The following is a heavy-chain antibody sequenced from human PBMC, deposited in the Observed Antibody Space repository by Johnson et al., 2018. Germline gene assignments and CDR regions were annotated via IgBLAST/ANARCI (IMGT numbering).Heavy chain of an antibody. CDR2: ISYDGSNK. CDR3: ERASVVTSEYFQH. CDR1: GFTFSSYA. D-gene: IGHD2-21*02. J-gene: IGHJ1*01. V-gene: IGHV3-30-3*01. Sequence: QVQLVESGGGVVQPGRSLRLSCAASGFTFSSYAMHWVRQAPGKGLEWVAVISYDGSNKYYADSVKGRFTISRDNSKNTLYLQMNSLRAEDTAVYYCERASVVTSEYFQHWGQGTLVTVSS.